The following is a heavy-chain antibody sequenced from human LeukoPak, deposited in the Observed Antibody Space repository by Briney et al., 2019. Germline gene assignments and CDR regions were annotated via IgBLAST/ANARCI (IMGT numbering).Heavy chain of an antibody. V-gene: IGHV3-7*01. Sequence: GGSLRLSCAASGFTLYGYWMTWIRQAPGKGLEWVASIDLDGSNTYYVDSVRGRFTISRDNSKNTLYLQMNSLRAEDTAVYYCARDQNYYFDYWGQGTLVTVSS. CDR2: IDLDGSNT. J-gene: IGHJ4*02. CDR1: GFTLYGYW. CDR3: ARDQNYYFDY.